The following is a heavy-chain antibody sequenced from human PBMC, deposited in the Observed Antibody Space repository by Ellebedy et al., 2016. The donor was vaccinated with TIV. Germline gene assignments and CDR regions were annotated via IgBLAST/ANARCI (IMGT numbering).Heavy chain of an antibody. CDR2: IRIKSSKL. CDR3: AGDPSSGNNWYYYLDY. V-gene: IGHV3-48*02. J-gene: IGHJ4*02. CDR1: GSSLRRYA. Sequence: GGSLRLSXEASGSSLRRYAINRVRQAPGKGLEWVAYIRIKSSKLHYAESVKGRFTISRDNAKNSLYLQMNSLRDEDTAVYYCAGDPSSGNNWYYYLDYWGQGTLITVSS. D-gene: IGHD6-13*01.